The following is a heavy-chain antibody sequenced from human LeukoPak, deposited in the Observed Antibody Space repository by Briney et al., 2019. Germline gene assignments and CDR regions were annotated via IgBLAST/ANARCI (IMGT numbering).Heavy chain of an antibody. CDR1: GGSFSGYY. J-gene: IGHJ6*03. CDR3: ARQSSSSWYGRRYYYYMDV. Sequence: SETLSLTCAVYGGSFSGYYWSWIRQPPGKGLEWIGEINHSGSTNYDPSLKSRVTISVDTSKNQFSLKLSSVTAADTAVYYCARQSSSSWYGRRYYYYMDVWGKGTTVTISS. D-gene: IGHD6-13*01. CDR2: INHSGST. V-gene: IGHV4-34*01.